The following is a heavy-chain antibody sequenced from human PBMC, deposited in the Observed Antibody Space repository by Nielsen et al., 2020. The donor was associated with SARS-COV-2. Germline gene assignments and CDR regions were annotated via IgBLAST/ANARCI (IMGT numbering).Heavy chain of an antibody. CDR2: ISGSGGST. CDR1: GFTFSSYA. V-gene: IGHV3-23*01. D-gene: IGHD5-12*01. Sequence: GESLKISCAASGFTFSSYAMSWVRQAPGKGLKWVPAISGSGGSTYYADSVKGRFTISRDNSKNTLYLQMNSLRAEDMAVYYCAKDLDIVATIRLDYWGQGTLVTVSS. CDR3: AKDLDIVATIRLDY. J-gene: IGHJ4*02.